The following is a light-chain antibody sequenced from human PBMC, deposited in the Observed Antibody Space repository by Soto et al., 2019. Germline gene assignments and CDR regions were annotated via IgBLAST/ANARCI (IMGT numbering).Light chain of an antibody. CDR1: SSDVGGYNY. CDR3: SSYTSSSTXV. V-gene: IGLV2-14*01. J-gene: IGLJ1*01. Sequence: QSALTQPASVSGSPGQSSTISCTGTSSDVGGYNYVPWYQQHPGKAPKLMIYDVSNRPSGVSNRFSGSKSGNTASLTISGLQAEDEADYYCSSYTSSSTXVFGTGTKVTVL. CDR2: DVS.